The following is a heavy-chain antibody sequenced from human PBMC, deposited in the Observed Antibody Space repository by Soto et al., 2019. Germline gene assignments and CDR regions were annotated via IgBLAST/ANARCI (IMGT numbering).Heavy chain of an antibody. CDR2: IKSKSDGGTT. Sequence: GGSLRLSCAASGFTFSDAWMTWVRQAPGKGLEWVGRIKSKSDGGTTDYVAPVKGRFTISRDDSKKTLYLQMSSLKTEDTAVYYCTTEPRDFWSGHYSFDYWGQGTLVTVSS. CDR3: TTEPRDFWSGHYSFDY. J-gene: IGHJ4*02. V-gene: IGHV3-15*01. CDR1: GFTFSDAW. D-gene: IGHD3-3*01.